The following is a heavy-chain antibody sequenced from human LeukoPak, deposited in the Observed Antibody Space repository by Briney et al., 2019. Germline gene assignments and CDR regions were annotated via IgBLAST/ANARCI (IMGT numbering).Heavy chain of an antibody. J-gene: IGHJ4*02. CDR1: GFTFSSYE. D-gene: IGHD2-2*01. CDR3: AKSTAPAGYYLDY. CDR2: ISNDGNDK. V-gene: IGHV3-30*18. Sequence: GGSLRLSCPASGFTFSSYEINWVSQAPGNGLEWVAIISNDGNDKDYADSVRGRFTISRDNSKNTLYLQMNSLRGEETAVYYCAKSTAPAGYYLDYWGQGILVTVSS.